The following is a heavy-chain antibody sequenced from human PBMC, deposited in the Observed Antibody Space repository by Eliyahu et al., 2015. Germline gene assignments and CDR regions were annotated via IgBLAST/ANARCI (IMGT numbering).Heavy chain of an antibody. V-gene: IGHV3-21*01. J-gene: IGHJ1*01. D-gene: IGHD6-19*01. CDR2: ISSGSTYI. CDR1: GFNFRDYW. CDR3: AGRAVDDKSPYFQY. Sequence: EVQLVESGGGLVQPGGSLRLXCAGXGFNFRDYWMSWVRQAPGKGLEWVSSISSGSTYIYQRDSVKGRFTISRDNARSALYLQMGSLTAEDTGVYYCAGRAVDDKSPYFQYWGQGTLVTVSS.